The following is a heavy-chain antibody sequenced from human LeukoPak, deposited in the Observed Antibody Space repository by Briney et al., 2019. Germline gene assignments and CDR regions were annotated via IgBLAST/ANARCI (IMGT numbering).Heavy chain of an antibody. CDR1: GYSISSGYY. CDR3: XXRXXXXXXY. V-gene: IGHV4-38-2*01. CDR2: IYHSGST. J-gene: IGHJ4*02. Sequence: SETLSLTCAVSGYSISSGYYWGWIRQPPGKGLEWIGSIYHSGSTYYNPSLKSRVTISVDTSKNQFSLKLSSLTAANTAVYYXXXRXXXXXXYXGQGTLVTVSX.